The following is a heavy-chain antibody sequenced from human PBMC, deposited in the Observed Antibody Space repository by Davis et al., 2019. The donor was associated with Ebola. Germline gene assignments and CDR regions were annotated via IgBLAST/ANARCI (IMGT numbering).Heavy chain of an antibody. D-gene: IGHD1-14*01. CDR2: ISYTGTT. Sequence: SETLSLTCTVSGGSISSNYWSWIRRPPGEGLEWIGYISYTGTTNYNPSLKSRVTISVDTSKNQFSLKVTSVTAADTAVYYCARGLGMGWFDPWGQGTLVTVSS. CDR3: ARGLGMGWFDP. V-gene: IGHV4-59*12. CDR1: GGSISSNY. J-gene: IGHJ5*02.